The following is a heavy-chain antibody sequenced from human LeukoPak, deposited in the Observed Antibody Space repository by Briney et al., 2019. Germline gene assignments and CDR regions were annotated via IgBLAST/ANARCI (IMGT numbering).Heavy chain of an antibody. CDR1: GFTFNTSW. J-gene: IGHJ4*02. V-gene: IGHV3-7*01. CDR2: IDKHGFGK. CDR3: ARDAGWGYYDL. Sequence: GGSLRLSCVASGFTFNTSWVTWVRQAPGKGLEWVANIDKHGFGKYYVDSVRGRFAISRDYASNSVFLQMDSLRAEDTSVYYCARDAGWGYYDLWGQGTPVTVSS. D-gene: IGHD1-26*01.